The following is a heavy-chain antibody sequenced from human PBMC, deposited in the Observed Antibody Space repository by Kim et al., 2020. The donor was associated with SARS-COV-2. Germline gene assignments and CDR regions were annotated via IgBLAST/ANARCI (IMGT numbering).Heavy chain of an antibody. J-gene: IGHJ6*02. V-gene: IGHV3-11*06. Sequence: GGSLRLSCAASGFTFSDYYMSWIRQAPGKGLEWVSYISSSSSYTNYADSVKGRFTISRDNAKNSLYLQMNSLRAEDTAVYYCARDMLIYTEILGLPENYGMDVWGQGTTVTVSS. CDR3: ARDMLIYTEILGLPENYGMDV. CDR1: GFTFSDYY. D-gene: IGHD2-15*01. CDR2: ISSSSSYT.